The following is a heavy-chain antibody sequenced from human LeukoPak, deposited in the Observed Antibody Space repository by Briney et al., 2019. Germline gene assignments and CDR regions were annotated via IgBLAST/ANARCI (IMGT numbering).Heavy chain of an antibody. Sequence: GGSLRLSCAASGFTFSSYEMSWVRQAPGKGLEWVSYITSSGGTIKNADSVKGRFTISRDNAKNSLYLQVNSLRAEDTAIYYCARIGGYYDSRGYYAVPFDYWGQGTLVTVSS. J-gene: IGHJ4*02. CDR3: ARIGGYYDSRGYYAVPFDY. D-gene: IGHD3-22*01. CDR1: GFTFSSYE. V-gene: IGHV3-48*03. CDR2: ITSSGGTI.